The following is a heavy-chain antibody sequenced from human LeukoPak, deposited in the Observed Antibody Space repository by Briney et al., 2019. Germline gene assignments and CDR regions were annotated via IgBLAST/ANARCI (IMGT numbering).Heavy chain of an antibody. J-gene: IGHJ5*02. D-gene: IGHD3-9*01. CDR3: ARLSPLRYFDWSTWNWFDP. Sequence: PSETLSLTCAVYGGSFSGYYWSWIRQPPGKGLEWIGEINHSGSTNYNPSLKSRVTISVDTSKNQFSLKLSSVTAADTAVYYCARLSPLRYFDWSTWNWFDPWGQGTLVTVSS. CDR1: GGSFSGYY. V-gene: IGHV4-34*01. CDR2: INHSGST.